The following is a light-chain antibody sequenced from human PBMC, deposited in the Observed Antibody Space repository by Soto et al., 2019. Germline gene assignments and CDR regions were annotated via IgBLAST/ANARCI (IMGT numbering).Light chain of an antibody. CDR1: SSDIGAYNY. J-gene: IGLJ1*01. CDR3: SSYTSSSTYV. CDR2: EVN. V-gene: IGLV2-8*01. Sequence: QSVLTQPPSASGSPGQSVTISCTGTSSDIGAYNYVSWFQQHPGEAPKLIISEVNKRPSGVPDRFSGSKSGNTASLTISGLQAEDEADYYCSSYTSSSTYVFGTGTKLTVL.